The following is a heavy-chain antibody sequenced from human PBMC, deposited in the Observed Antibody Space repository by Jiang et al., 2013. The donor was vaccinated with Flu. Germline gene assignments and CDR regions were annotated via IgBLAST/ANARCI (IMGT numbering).Heavy chain of an antibody. V-gene: IGHV4-30-4*01. Sequence: VKPSQTLSLTCTVSGGSISSGDYYWSWIRQSPGKGLEWIGYIYYSGSTYYNPSLKSRVTISVDTSKNQFSLKLSSVTAADTAVYYCARGRATSTTKRPLNYWGQGTLVT. D-gene: IGHD1-26*01. CDR3: ARGRATSTTKRPLNY. J-gene: IGHJ4*02. CDR2: IYYSGST. CDR1: GGSISSGDYY.